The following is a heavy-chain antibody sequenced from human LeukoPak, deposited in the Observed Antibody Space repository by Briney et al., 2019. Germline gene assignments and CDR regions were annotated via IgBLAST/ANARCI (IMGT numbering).Heavy chain of an antibody. V-gene: IGHV4-34*01. D-gene: IGHD3-10*01. CDR3: ARAITMVVDY. J-gene: IGHJ4*02. CDR2: INHSGST. Sequence: SETLSLTCAVYGGSFSGYYWNWIRQPPGKGLEWIGEINHSGSTNYNPSLKSRVTISLDTSKNQFSLKLSSVTAADTAVYYCARAITMVVDYWGQGTLVTVSS. CDR1: GGSFSGYY.